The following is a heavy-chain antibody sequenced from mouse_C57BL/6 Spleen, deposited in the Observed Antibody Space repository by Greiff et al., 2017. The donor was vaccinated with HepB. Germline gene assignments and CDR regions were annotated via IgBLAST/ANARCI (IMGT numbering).Heavy chain of an antibody. Sequence: EVMLVESGGGLVKPGGSLKLSCAASGFTFSDYGMHWVRQAPEKGLEWVAYISSGSSTIYYADTVKGRFTISRDNAKNTLFLQMTSLRSEDTAMYYCARIPNYYGSSPLAMDYWGQGTSVTVSS. D-gene: IGHD1-1*01. CDR1: GFTFSDYG. CDR3: ARIPNYYGSSPLAMDY. CDR2: ISSGSSTI. J-gene: IGHJ4*01. V-gene: IGHV5-17*01.